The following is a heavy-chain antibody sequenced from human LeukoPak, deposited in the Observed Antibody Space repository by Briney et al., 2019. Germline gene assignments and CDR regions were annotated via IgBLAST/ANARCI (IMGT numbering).Heavy chain of an antibody. J-gene: IGHJ3*02. CDR3: ARHRKDYYDSSGIGRAFDI. V-gene: IGHV4-39*01. CDR1: GGSISSSSYY. D-gene: IGHD3-22*01. CDR2: IYYSGST. Sequence: SETLSLTCTVSGGSISSSSYYWGWIRQPPGKGLEWIGSIYYSGSTYHNPSLKSRVTISVDTSKNQFSLKLSSVTAADTAVYYCARHRKDYYDSSGIGRAFDIWGQGTMVTVSS.